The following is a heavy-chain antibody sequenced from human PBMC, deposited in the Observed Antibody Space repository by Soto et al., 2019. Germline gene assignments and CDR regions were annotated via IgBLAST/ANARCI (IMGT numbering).Heavy chain of an antibody. V-gene: IGHV3-23*01. J-gene: IGHJ3*02. CDR1: GFTFSSYA. D-gene: IGHD1-26*01. CDR3: AKDRGPKGATYGAFDI. CDR2: ISGSGGST. Sequence: EVQLLESGGGLVQPGGSLRLSCAASGFTFSSYAMSWVRQAPGKGLEWVSAISGSGGSTYYADSVKGRFTISRDNSKNTLYLQMNSLRAEDTAVYYCAKDRGPKGATYGAFDIWGQGTMVTVSS.